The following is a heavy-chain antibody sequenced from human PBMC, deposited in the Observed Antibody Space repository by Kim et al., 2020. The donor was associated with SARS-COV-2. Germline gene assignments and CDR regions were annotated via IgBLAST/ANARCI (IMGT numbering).Heavy chain of an antibody. CDR3: ARSGGRGKPGYYFDY. CDR1: GFTFSSYG. Sequence: GGSLRLSCAASGFTFSSYGMHWVRQAPGKGLEWVAVIWYDGSNKYYADSVKGRFTISRDNSKNTLYLQMNSLRAEDTAVYYCARSGGRGKPGYYFDYWGQGTLVTVSS. J-gene: IGHJ4*02. CDR2: IWYDGSNK. V-gene: IGHV3-33*01. D-gene: IGHD1-26*01.